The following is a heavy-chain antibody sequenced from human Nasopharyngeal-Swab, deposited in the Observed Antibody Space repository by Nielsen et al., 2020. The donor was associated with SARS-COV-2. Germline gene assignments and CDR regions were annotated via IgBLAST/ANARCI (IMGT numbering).Heavy chain of an antibody. CDR2: INAGNGNT. D-gene: IGHD3-16*02. V-gene: IGHV1-3*01. CDR3: ARERAIYDYIWGSYLAFDI. Sequence: ASVKVSCKASGYTFTSYAMHWVRQAPGQRLEWMGWINAGNGNTKYSQKFQGRVTITRETSASTAYMELSSLRSEDTAVYYCARERAIYDYIWGSYLAFDIWGQGTMVTVSS. CDR1: GYTFTSYA. J-gene: IGHJ3*02.